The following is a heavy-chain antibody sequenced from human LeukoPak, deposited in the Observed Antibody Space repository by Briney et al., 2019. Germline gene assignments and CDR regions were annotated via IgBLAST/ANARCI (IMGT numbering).Heavy chain of an antibody. J-gene: IGHJ5*02. D-gene: IGHD3-3*01. CDR3: ARVGEEWLFHSWFDP. V-gene: IGHV3-11*01. CDR2: ISSSGTNI. Sequence: GGSLRLSCAASGFTFSDYYMNWIRQAPGKGLEWISYISSSGTNINYADSVKGRFTISRDNAKNSLYLQMNSLRAEDTAVYYCARVGEEWLFHSWFDPWGQGTLVTVSS. CDR1: GFTFSDYY.